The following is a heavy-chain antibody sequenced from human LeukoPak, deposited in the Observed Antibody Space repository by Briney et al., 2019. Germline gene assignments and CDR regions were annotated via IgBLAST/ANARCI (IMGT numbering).Heavy chain of an antibody. D-gene: IGHD3-16*01. CDR1: GYTFTGYF. CDR3: ARGWGSLYQFDY. Sequence: GASVKVSCKASGYTFTGYFLHWVRQAPGQGLEWMGWINPNNGFTNYTQKFKGRVTMTRDTSSSTAYMELNRLTSDDTAVFYCARGWGSLYQFDYWGQGTLVTVSS. CDR2: INPNNGFT. V-gene: IGHV1-2*02. J-gene: IGHJ4*02.